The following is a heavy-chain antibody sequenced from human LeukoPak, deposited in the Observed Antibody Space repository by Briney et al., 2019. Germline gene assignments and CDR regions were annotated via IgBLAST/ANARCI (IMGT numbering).Heavy chain of an antibody. D-gene: IGHD1-26*01. CDR1: GGSISSGDYY. J-gene: IGHJ3*02. Sequence: SQTLSLTCTVSGGSISSGDYYWSWIRQPPGKGLEWIGYIYYSGSTYYNPSLKSRVTISVDTSKNQFSLKLSSVTAADTAVYYCARALVGATLRGFDIWGQGTMVTVSS. V-gene: IGHV4-30-4*08. CDR3: ARALVGATLRGFDI. CDR2: IYYSGST.